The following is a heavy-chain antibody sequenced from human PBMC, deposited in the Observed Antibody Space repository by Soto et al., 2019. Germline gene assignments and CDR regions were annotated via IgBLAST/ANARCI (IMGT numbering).Heavy chain of an antibody. Sequence: GVLRLSCAASGFTFSSYWMSWVRQAPGKGLEWVANIKQDGSEKYYVDSVKGRFTISRDNAKNSLYLQMNSLRAEDTAVYYCARDFVVVVAATTSHAFDIWGQGTMVTVSS. CDR3: ARDFVVVVAATTSHAFDI. J-gene: IGHJ3*02. V-gene: IGHV3-7*01. D-gene: IGHD2-15*01. CDR1: GFTFSSYW. CDR2: IKQDGSEK.